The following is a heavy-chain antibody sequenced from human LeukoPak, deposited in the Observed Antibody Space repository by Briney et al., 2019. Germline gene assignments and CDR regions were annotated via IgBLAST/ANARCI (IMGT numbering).Heavy chain of an antibody. J-gene: IGHJ4*02. CDR3: ARDTLRSGDYYFDY. V-gene: IGHV3-30-3*01. CDR2: ISDGGSNK. D-gene: IGHD7-27*01. Sequence: PGGSLRLSCAASGFTFSSYAMHWVRQAPGKGLEWVAVISDGGSNKYYADSVTGRFTFSRDNSKNTLYLQMNSLRAEDTAVYYCARDTLRSGDYYFDYWGQGTLVTVSS. CDR1: GFTFSSYA.